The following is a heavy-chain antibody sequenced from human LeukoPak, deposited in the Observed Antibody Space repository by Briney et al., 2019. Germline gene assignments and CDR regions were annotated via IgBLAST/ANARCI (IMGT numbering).Heavy chain of an antibody. D-gene: IGHD2-15*01. V-gene: IGHV1-69*05. CDR1: GGTFSSYA. CDR2: IIPIFGTA. J-gene: IGHJ4*02. CDR3: AVEIVVVVAAISVDFDY. Sequence: SVKISXKASGGTFSSYAISWVRQAPGQGLEWIGGIIPIFGTANYAQKFQGRVTITTDESTSTAYMELSSLRSEDTAVHYCAVEIVVVVAAISVDFDYWGQGTLVTVSS.